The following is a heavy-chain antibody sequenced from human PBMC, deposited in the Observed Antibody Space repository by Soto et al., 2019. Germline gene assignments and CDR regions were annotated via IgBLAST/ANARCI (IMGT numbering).Heavy chain of an antibody. Sequence: EVQLLESGGGLVQPGGSLRLSCAASGFTFSSYAMRWVRQAPVKGLELVSAISGSGDSTYYADSVKGRFTISRDNSKNTLYLQMNSLRAEDTAVYYCARRGSGSYYDYGGQGTLVTVSS. CDR1: GFTFSSYA. D-gene: IGHD1-26*01. CDR2: ISGSGDST. V-gene: IGHV3-23*01. CDR3: ARRGSGSYYDY. J-gene: IGHJ4*02.